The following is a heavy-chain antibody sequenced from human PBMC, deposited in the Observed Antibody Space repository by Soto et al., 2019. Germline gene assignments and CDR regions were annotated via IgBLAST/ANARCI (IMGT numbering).Heavy chain of an antibody. D-gene: IGHD3-3*02. J-gene: IGHJ6*02. Sequence: SQTLSLTCAISGDSVSSNSAAWNWIRQSPSRGLEWLGRTYYRSKWYNDYAVSVKSRITINPDTSKNQFSLQLSSVTAADTAVYYCARWHHFWSGYRKNYYYYGMDFWYPGTTLTV. CDR1: GDSVSSNSAA. CDR2: TYYRSKWYN. V-gene: IGHV6-1*01. CDR3: ARWHHFWSGYRKNYYYYGMDF.